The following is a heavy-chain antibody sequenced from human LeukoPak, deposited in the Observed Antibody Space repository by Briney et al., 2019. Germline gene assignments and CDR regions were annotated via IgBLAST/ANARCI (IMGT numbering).Heavy chain of an antibody. V-gene: IGHV3-23*01. J-gene: IGHJ4*02. CDR3: AKDTSGWYDY. D-gene: IGHD6-19*01. CDR1: GFTFRSYA. CDR2: ISGSGGST. Sequence: GGSLRLSCAASGFTFRSYAMSWVRQAPGKGLEGVSAISGSGGSTYYADSVKGRFTISRDNSKNTLYLQMNSLRAEDTAVYYCAKDTSGWYDYWGQGTLVTVSS.